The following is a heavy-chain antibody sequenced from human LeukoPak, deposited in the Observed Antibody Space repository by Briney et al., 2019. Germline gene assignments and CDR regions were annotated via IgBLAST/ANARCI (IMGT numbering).Heavy chain of an antibody. V-gene: IGHV3-23*01. CDR2: ISDSGGST. CDR1: GFSFSGYG. J-gene: IGHJ6*02. CDR3: ARYSSSSYYYYGMDV. D-gene: IGHD6-6*01. Sequence: PGGSLRLSCAASGFSFSGYGMHWVRQAPGKGLEWVSGISDSGGSTHYADSVKGRFTISRDNSKNTLYLQMNSLRAEDTAVYYCARYSSSSYYYYGMDVWGQGTTVTVSS.